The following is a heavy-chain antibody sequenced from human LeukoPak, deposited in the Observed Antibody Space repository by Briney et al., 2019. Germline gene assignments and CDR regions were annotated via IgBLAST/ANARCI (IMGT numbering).Heavy chain of an antibody. CDR2: INHSGST. J-gene: IGHJ5*02. CDR1: GGSFSGYY. Sequence: KPSETLSLTCAVYGGSFSGYYWSWIRQPPGNGLEWMGEINHSGSTNYNPSLKSRVTISVDTSKNQFSLKLSSVTAADTAVYYCASLLRLETGYNWFDPWGQGTLVTVSS. CDR3: ASLLRLETGYNWFDP. D-gene: IGHD3-3*01. V-gene: IGHV4-34*01.